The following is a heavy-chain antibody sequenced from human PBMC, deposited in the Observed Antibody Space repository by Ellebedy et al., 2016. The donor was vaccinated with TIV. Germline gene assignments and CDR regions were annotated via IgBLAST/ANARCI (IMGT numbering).Heavy chain of an antibody. CDR3: ARGRTPNYQSAFDV. CDR2: INHSGST. J-gene: IGHJ3*01. Sequence: SETLSLXCTVSGGSISSYYWSWIRQPPGKGLEWIGEINHSGSTNYNPSLKSRVTISVDTSKNQFSLKLNSVTAADTAVYYCARGRTPNYQSAFDVWGQGTMVTVSS. CDR1: GGSISSYY. V-gene: IGHV4-34*01. D-gene: IGHD1-7*01.